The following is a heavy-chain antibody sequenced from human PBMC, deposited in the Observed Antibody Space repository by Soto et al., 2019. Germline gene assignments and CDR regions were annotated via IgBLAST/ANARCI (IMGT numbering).Heavy chain of an antibody. V-gene: IGHV4-59*01. D-gene: IGHD2-15*01. CDR2: IYYSGST. J-gene: IGHJ4*01. CDR1: GGSISSYY. CDR3: ARECECVRGRFVY. Sequence: NLSETLSLTCTVSGGSISSYYWSWIRQPPGKGLEWIGYIYYSGSTNYNPSLKSRVTISVDTSKNQFSLKLSSVTAADTAVYYCARECECVRGRFVYWGHGTLVTVPS.